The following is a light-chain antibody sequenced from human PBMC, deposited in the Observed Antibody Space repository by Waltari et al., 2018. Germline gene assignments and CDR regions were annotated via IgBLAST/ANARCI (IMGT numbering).Light chain of an antibody. V-gene: IGKV3-20*01. Sequence: EIVLTQSPGTLSFSPGERATLSCRASQSVIRTLAWYQQKPGQAPKLLIYGASIRATGIPDRFTGSGSGTDFSLTISSLEPEDFAIYFCQHYVRLPATFGQGTKVEIK. CDR2: GAS. CDR3: QHYVRLPAT. CDR1: QSVIRT. J-gene: IGKJ1*01.